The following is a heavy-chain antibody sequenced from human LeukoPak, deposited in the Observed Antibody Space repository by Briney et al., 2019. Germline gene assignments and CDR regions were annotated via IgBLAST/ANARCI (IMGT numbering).Heavy chain of an antibody. J-gene: IGHJ4*02. CDR2: IYYSGST. V-gene: IGHV4-61*01. CDR1: GGSISSSSYY. Sequence: PSETLSLTCTVSGGSISSSSYYWSWIRQPPGKGLEWIGYIYYSGSTNYNPSLKSRVTISVDTSKNQFSLKLSSVTAADTAVYYCARTYYDFWSGSPGPYYFDYWGQGTLVTVSS. D-gene: IGHD3-3*01. CDR3: ARTYYDFWSGSPGPYYFDY.